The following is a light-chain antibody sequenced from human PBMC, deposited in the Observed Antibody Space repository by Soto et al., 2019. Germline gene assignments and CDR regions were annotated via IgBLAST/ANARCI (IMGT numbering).Light chain of an antibody. CDR2: EVS. Sequence: QSVLTQPASVSGSPGQSITISCTGTRSDVGGYNYVSWYQQHPGKAPKFMIYEVSNRPSGVSNRFSGSKSGNTASLTISGLKAEDEADYYCSSYTRNSTLVFGGGTKLTVL. V-gene: IGLV2-14*01. CDR1: RSDVGGYNY. CDR3: SSYTRNSTLV. J-gene: IGLJ2*01.